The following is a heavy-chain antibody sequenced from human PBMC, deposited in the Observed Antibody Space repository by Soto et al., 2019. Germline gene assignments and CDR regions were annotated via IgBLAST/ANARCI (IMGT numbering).Heavy chain of an antibody. CDR2: IRKNDGNT. CDR3: AKRKYCPSTTCFDY. V-gene: IGHV3-23*01. CDR1: GFPFSTYD. Sequence: GGSLRLSCAASGFPFSTYDMSWVRQAPGKGLEWVSVIRKNDGNTHYADSVKGRFTISTDDSENTLYLQMSSLRAEDTAVYYCAKRKYCPSTTCFDYWGQGTQVTVSS. D-gene: IGHD2-2*01. J-gene: IGHJ4*02.